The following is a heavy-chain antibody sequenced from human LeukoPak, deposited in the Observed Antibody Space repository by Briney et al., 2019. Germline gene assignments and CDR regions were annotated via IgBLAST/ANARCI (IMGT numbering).Heavy chain of an antibody. CDR1: GFNFTTYG. J-gene: IGHJ6*01. Sequence: GGSLRLSCAASGFNFTTYGMHWVRQAPGKGLEWVALVWYDGSIKYYADSVKGLFTISRDNSKNTLFLQMSSMRAEDTAVYYCAKDLYYDSSGYYYSYYYGMDVWGQGTTVTVSS. CDR3: AKDLYYDSSGYYYSYYYGMDV. D-gene: IGHD3-22*01. CDR2: VWYDGSIK. V-gene: IGHV3-30*02.